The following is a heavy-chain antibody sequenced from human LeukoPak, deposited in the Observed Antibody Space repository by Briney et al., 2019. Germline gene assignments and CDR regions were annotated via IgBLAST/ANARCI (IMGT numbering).Heavy chain of an antibody. D-gene: IGHD3-22*01. V-gene: IGHV3-15*01. CDR3: TTVMVYYDSSGSERYFDY. CDR1: GFTFSNAW. Sequence: GGSLRLSCAASGFTFSNAWMSWVRQAPGKGLGWVGRIKSKTDGGTTDYAAPVKGRFTISRDDSKNTLYLQMNSLKTEDTAVYYCTTVMVYYDSSGSERYFDYWGQGTLVTVSS. J-gene: IGHJ4*02. CDR2: IKSKTDGGTT.